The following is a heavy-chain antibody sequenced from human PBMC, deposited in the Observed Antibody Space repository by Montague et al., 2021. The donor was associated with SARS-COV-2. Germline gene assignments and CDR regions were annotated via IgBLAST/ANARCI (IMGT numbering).Heavy chain of an antibody. CDR2: IYYSAST. J-gene: IGHJ4*02. Sequence: SETLSLTCAVSGGSISSSSNYWGWIRQPPGTGLEWIGNIYYSASTYYNPSLKIRVTISVDTSKNQFSLKLSSVTAADTAVYYCARLNFHITIFGVVSNRVFDYWGQGTLVTVSS. V-gene: IGHV4-39*01. CDR3: ARLNFHITIFGVVSNRVFDY. D-gene: IGHD3-3*01. CDR1: GGSISSSSNY.